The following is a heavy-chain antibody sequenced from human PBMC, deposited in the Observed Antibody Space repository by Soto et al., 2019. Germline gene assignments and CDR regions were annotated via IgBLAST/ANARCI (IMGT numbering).Heavy chain of an antibody. CDR2: IYHSGRT. J-gene: IGHJ5*02. Sequence: QLQLQESGSGLVKPSQTLSLNCGVSGGSISSGGYSWSWIRQPPGNGLEWIGNIYHSGRTDYNPSLERRVTILTDRSKNQFSLKLSSVTAADTAVYYCARGPYCSTNTCYPDPNWFDPWGQGTLVTVSA. CDR3: ARGPYCSTNTCYPDPNWFDP. CDR1: GGSISSGGYS. V-gene: IGHV4-30-2*01. D-gene: IGHD2-2*01.